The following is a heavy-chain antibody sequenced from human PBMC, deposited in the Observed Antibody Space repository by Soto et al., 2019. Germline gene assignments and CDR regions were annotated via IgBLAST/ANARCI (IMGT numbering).Heavy chain of an antibody. CDR2: IWYDGSNK. CDR3: ASSYYDSSGYYYDAFDI. J-gene: IGHJ3*02. CDR1: GFTFSSYG. Sequence: GGSLRLSCAASGFTFSSYGMHWVRQAPGKGLEWVAVIWYDGSNKYYADSVKGRFTISRDNSKNTLYLQMNSLRAEDTAVYYCASSYYDSSGYYYDAFDIWGQGTMVTVSS. D-gene: IGHD3-22*01. V-gene: IGHV3-33*01.